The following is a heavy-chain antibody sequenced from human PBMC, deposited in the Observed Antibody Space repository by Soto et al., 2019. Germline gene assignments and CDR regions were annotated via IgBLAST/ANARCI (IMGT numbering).Heavy chain of an antibody. CDR1: GYSFAGYW. J-gene: IGHJ4*02. CDR3: ARQIYDSDTGPNFQYYFDS. CDR2: IDPSDSQT. Sequence: RGASLKISCKGSGYSFAGYWITWVRQKPGKGLAWMGRIDPSDSQTYYSPSFRGHVTISVTKSITAVFLQWSSLRASDTAMYYCARQIYDSDTGPNFQYYFDSWGQGTPVTVSS. V-gene: IGHV5-10-1*01. D-gene: IGHD3-22*01.